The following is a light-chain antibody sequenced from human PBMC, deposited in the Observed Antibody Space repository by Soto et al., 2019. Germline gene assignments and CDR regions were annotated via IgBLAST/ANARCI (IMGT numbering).Light chain of an antibody. J-gene: IGKJ2*01. V-gene: IGKV1-39*01. CDR1: QSISSY. CDR2: DAS. Sequence: DIQMTQSPSSLSASVGDRVTITCRASQSISSYLNWYQQKPGKAPKLLIYDASSLQSGVPSRFSGSGSGTDFTLTISSLQPEDFATYYCQQIYSTPPYTFGQGTKLEIK. CDR3: QQIYSTPPYT.